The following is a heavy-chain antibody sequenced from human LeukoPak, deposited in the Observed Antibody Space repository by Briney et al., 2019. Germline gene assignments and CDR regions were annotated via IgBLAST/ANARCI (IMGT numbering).Heavy chain of an antibody. CDR3: ASSLSGGYSYFDY. CDR2: IIPILGIA. Sequence: SVKVSCKASGGTFSSYAISWVRQAPGQGLEWMGRIIPILGIANYAQKFQGRVTITADKSTSTAYMELSSLRSEDTAVYYCASSLSGGYSYFDYWGQGTLVTVTS. D-gene: IGHD3-22*01. V-gene: IGHV1-69*04. J-gene: IGHJ4*02. CDR1: GGTFSSYA.